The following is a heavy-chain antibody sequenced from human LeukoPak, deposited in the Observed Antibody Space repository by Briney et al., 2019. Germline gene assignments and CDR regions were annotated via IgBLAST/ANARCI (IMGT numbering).Heavy chain of an antibody. CDR3: ARADRSHYGSGSPA. CDR2: ISSNGGST. J-gene: IGHJ5*02. D-gene: IGHD3-10*01. V-gene: IGHV3-64*01. Sequence: GGSLRLSCAASGFTFSSYAMHWVRQAPGKGLEYVSAISSNGGSTYYANSVKGRFTISRDNSKNTLYLQMGSLRAEDMAVYYCARADRSHYGSGSPAWGQGTLVTVSS. CDR1: GFTFSSYA.